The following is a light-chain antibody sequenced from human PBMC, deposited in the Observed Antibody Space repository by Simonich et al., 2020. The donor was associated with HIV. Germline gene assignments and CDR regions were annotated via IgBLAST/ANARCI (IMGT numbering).Light chain of an antibody. CDR1: SSDVGGYKF. CDR3: CSYAGTSTVI. V-gene: IGLV2-23*01. CDR2: EGS. Sequence: QSALTQPASVSGSPEQSNTISCTGTSSDVGGYKFDAWYQQHPGKAPKLIIYEGSKRPSGVSERFSGSKFGNTASLTISGLQAEDEADYYCCSYAGTSTVIFGGGTKLTVL. J-gene: IGLJ2*01.